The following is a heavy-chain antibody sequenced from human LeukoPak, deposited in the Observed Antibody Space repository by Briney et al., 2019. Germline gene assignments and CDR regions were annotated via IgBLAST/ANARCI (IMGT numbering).Heavy chain of an antibody. CDR2: ISGSGGST. Sequence: QPGGSLRLSCAVSGFTFSSYVMNWVRQAPGKGLEWVSGISGSGGSTYYADSVKGRFSISRDNSKNTLYLQMNSLRAEDTAVYYCAERVDTSKWYAAFEHWGRGTLVTVSS. CDR1: GFTFSSYV. J-gene: IGHJ4*02. CDR3: AERVDTSKWYAAFEH. V-gene: IGHV3-23*01. D-gene: IGHD2-15*01.